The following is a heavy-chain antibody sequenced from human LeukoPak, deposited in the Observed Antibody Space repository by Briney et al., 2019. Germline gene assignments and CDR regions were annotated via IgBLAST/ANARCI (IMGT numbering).Heavy chain of an antibody. D-gene: IGHD2-21*01. CDR1: GFTFSNFW. Sequence: GGSLRLSCAASGFTFSNFWMSWVRQAPGKGLEWVANIKQDGSEKYYVDSVKGRFSISRDNAKNSLYLQMNSLRAEDTAVYYCARIKVNSAYFDYWGQGPLVTVSS. CDR3: ARIKVNSAYFDY. V-gene: IGHV3-7*04. J-gene: IGHJ4*02. CDR2: IKQDGSEK.